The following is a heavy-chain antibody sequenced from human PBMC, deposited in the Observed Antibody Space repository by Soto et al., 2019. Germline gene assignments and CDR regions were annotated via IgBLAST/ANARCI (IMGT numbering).Heavy chain of an antibody. Sequence: SETLSLTCTVSGGSISSYYWSWIRQPPGKGLEWIGYIYYSGSTNYNPSLKSRVTISVDTSKNQFSLKLSSVTAADTAVYYCARNFDYWGQGTLVTVSS. J-gene: IGHJ4*02. CDR1: GGSISSYY. V-gene: IGHV4-59*08. CDR2: IYYSGST. CDR3: ARNFDY.